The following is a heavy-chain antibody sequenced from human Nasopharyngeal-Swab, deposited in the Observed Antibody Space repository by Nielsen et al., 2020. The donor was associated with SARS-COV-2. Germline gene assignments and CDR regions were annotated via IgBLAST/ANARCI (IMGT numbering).Heavy chain of an antibody. CDR1: GFAFSDHY. CDR3: VRGDFGNYEFGMDV. J-gene: IGHJ6*02. D-gene: IGHD1-7*01. V-gene: IGHV3-72*01. CDR2: LRTKARGYTT. Sequence: GESLKISCAASGFAFSDHYMDWVRQAPGKGLEWLVRLRTKARGYTTEYAASVKGRFTISRDDSKSLLSLQMNSLKSEDTAVYYCVRGDFGNYEFGMDVWGQGTTVTVSS.